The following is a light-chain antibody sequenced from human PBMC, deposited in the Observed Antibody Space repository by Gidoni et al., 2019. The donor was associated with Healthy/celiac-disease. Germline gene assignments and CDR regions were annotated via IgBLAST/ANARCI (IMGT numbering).Light chain of an antibody. Sequence: EIVMTQSPATLSVSPGERATLSCRDSQSVSSNVAWYQQKPGPAPRLLIYGASTSATGIPARFSGSGSGTEFTLTISILQSEDFAVYYCQHYNNWPYTFXXXTKLEIK. CDR1: QSVSSN. V-gene: IGKV3-15*01. CDR3: QHYNNWPYT. CDR2: GAS. J-gene: IGKJ2*01.